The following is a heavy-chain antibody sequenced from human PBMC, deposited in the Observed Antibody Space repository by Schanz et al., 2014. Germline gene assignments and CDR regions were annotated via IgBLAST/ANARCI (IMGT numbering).Heavy chain of an antibody. CDR1: GYTFTGYY. V-gene: IGHV1-2*02. CDR2: INPNSGGT. D-gene: IGHD2-15*01. Sequence: QVQLVQSGAEVKKPGASVTVSCKASGYTFTGYYMHWVRQAPGQGLEWMGWINPNSGGTKYAQKFQGRVTMTRDTSISTAYMELSSLRSDDTAVYYCARYLSLIDYGMDVWGQGTTVTVSS. J-gene: IGHJ6*02. CDR3: ARYLSLIDYGMDV.